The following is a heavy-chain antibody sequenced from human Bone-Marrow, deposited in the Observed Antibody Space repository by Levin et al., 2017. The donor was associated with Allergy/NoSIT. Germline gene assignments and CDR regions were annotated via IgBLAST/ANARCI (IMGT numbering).Heavy chain of an antibody. Sequence: GESLKISCKASRYTFTSYYLQWVRQAPGQGLDWMGTINPRGGSTRYAQKFQGRVTMTRDTSTNTVYMELSSLRSEDTAVYYCARDYYDIDSSRNFDYWGQGTLVTVSS. CDR2: INPRGGST. CDR3: ARDYYDIDSSRNFDY. D-gene: IGHD3-22*01. V-gene: IGHV1-46*01. J-gene: IGHJ4*02. CDR1: RYTFTSYY.